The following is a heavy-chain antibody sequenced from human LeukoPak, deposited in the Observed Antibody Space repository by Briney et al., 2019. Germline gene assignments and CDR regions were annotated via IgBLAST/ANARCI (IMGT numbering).Heavy chain of an antibody. CDR1: GFTFDSYP. J-gene: IGHJ4*02. CDR2: ISADGAGT. D-gene: IGHD6-25*01. V-gene: IGHV3-23*01. Sequence: PGASLRLSCTASGFTFDSYPMSWVRQAPGKGLEWVSAISADGAGTYYGDSVKGRFTISRDNSKNTLYLQMNSLRAEDTAVYFCAKAYGPATYDLLNWGQGTLVTVSS. CDR3: AKAYGPATYDLLN.